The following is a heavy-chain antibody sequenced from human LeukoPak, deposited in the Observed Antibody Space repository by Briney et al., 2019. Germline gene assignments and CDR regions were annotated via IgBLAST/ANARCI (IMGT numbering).Heavy chain of an antibody. Sequence: GGPLRLSCAASGFSFSTYWMSWVRQTPGKGLEWVANIREDGSKDYYVDSVKGRFTFSRDNAKNSLYLQMNSLRVEDSGVYYCARDASGYDPWGQGTLVTVSS. J-gene: IGHJ5*02. CDR1: GFSFSTYW. CDR3: ARDASGYDP. D-gene: IGHD5-12*01. V-gene: IGHV3-7*01. CDR2: IREDGSKD.